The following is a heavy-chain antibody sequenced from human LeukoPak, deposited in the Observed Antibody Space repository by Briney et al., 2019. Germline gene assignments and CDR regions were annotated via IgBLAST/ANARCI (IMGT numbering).Heavy chain of an antibody. CDR1: GFNFRAYW. CDR2: ISGGGSST. D-gene: IGHD7-27*01. CDR3: ARDSGDRTVDY. Sequence: PGGSLRLSCTTSGFNFRAYWMGWVRQAPGKGLEWVSAISGGGSSTYSADSVKGRFTISRDNSKNMLYLQMNSLRADDTAVYYCARDSGDRTVDYWGQGTLVTVSS. J-gene: IGHJ4*02. V-gene: IGHV3-23*01.